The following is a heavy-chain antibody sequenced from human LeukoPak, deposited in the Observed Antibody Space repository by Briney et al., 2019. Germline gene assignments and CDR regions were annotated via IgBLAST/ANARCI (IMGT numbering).Heavy chain of an antibody. D-gene: IGHD6-13*01. V-gene: IGHV4-39*01. J-gene: IGHJ3*02. CDR2: IYYSGST. CDR1: GGSISSSSYY. Sequence: SETLSLTCTVSGGSISSSSYYWGWIRQPPGKGLEWIGSIYYSGSTYYNPSLKSRVTISVDTSKNQFSLKLSSVTAADTAVYYCARQRHSSSWYGAAFDIWGQGTMVTVSS. CDR3: ARQRHSSSWYGAAFDI.